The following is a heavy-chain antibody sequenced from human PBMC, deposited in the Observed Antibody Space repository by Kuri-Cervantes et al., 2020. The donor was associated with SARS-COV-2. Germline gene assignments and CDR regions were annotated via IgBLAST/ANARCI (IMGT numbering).Heavy chain of an antibody. CDR3: ARDRVGVHDY. Sequence: GESLKISCAASAFTFSSYAMHWVRQAPGKGLEWVAIISYDGSNKYYAGSVKGRFTISRDNSKNTLYPQMNSLRAEDTAVYYCARDRVGVHDYWGQGTLVTVSS. D-gene: IGHD2-21*01. CDR1: AFTFSSYA. CDR2: ISYDGSNK. J-gene: IGHJ4*02. V-gene: IGHV3-30-3*01.